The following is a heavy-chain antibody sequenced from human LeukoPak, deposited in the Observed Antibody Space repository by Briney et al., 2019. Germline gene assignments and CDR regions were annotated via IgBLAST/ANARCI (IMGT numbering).Heavy chain of an antibody. CDR2: INPSDGST. CDR1: GYTFTSYY. Sequence: ASVKVSCKASGYTFTSYYMHWVRQAPGQGLEWMGIINPSDGSTSYAQKFQGRVTMTRDTSTSTVYMELSSLRSEDTAVYYCARDRYYGSGYLRGNNWFDPWGQGTLVTVSS. D-gene: IGHD3-10*01. J-gene: IGHJ5*02. V-gene: IGHV1-46*01. CDR3: ARDRYYGSGYLRGNNWFDP.